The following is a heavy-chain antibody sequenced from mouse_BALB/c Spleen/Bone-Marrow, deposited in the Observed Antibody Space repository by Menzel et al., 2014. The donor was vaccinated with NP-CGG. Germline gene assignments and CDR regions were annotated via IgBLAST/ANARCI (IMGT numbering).Heavy chain of an antibody. CDR3: ARGGNCYAMDY. CDR1: GFSLTGYG. D-gene: IGHD2-1*01. J-gene: IGHJ4*01. CDR2: IWGDGST. Sequence: QVQLKQSGPGLVAPSQSLSIPCTVSGFSLTGYGVNWVRQPPGKGLEWLGMIWGDGSTDYNSALKSRLSISKDNSKSQVFLKMNSLQTDDTARYYCARGGNCYAMDYWGQGTSVTVSS. V-gene: IGHV2-6-7*01.